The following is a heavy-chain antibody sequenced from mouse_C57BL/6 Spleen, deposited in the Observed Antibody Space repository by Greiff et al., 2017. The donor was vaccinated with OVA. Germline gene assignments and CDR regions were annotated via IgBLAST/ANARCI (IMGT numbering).Heavy chain of an antibody. D-gene: IGHD1-1*01. V-gene: IGHV1-15*01. CDR2: IDPETGGT. CDR1: GYTFTDYE. J-gene: IGHJ1*03. CDR3: FYYYGSSYGYFDV. Sequence: VQLQQSGAELVRPGALVTLSCKASGYTFTDYEMHWVKQTPVHGLEWIGAIDPETGGTAYNQKFKGKAILTADKSSSTAYMELRSLTSEDSAVYYCFYYYGSSYGYFDVWGTGTTVTVSS.